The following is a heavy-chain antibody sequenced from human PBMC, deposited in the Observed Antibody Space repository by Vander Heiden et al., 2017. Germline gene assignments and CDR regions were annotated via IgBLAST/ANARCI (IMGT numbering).Heavy chain of an antibody. J-gene: IGHJ4*02. D-gene: IGHD3-22*01. CDR1: GHTFRRSG. CDR3: AKDRYYYDSSGYQTFDY. CDR2: ISYDGSNK. V-gene: IGHV3-30*18. Sequence: QVHLVESGGGVFQPGRSLRRSCAASGHTFRRSGMHWVRQAPGKGLEWVAVISYDGSNKYYADSVKGRFTISRDNSKNTLYLQMNSLRAEDTAVYYCAKDRYYYDSSGYQTFDYWGQGTLVTVSS.